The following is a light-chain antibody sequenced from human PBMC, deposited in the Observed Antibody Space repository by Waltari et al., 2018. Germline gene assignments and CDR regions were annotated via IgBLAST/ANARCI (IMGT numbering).Light chain of an antibody. V-gene: IGKV4-1*01. Sequence: DIVMTQSPDSLAVSLGERATINCKSSQIVLYSSNNKNYLAWYQQKPGQPPKLLLYWASTRASGVPDRFSGSGSGTDFTLTISRLQAEDVAVYYCQQYYGTPCTFGGGTKVEMK. CDR1: QIVLYSSNNKNY. CDR2: WAS. CDR3: QQYYGTPCT. J-gene: IGKJ4*01.